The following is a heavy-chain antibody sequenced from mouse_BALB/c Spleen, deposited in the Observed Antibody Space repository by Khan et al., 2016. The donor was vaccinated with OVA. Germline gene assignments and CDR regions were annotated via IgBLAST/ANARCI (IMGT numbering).Heavy chain of an antibody. CDR2: IWGGGGT. CDR1: GFSLSRYN. Sequence: VKLMESGPGLVAPSQSLSITCTVSGFSLSRYNIHWVRQPPGKGLEWLGMIWGGGGTDYNSTLKSRLSISKDNSKSQAFLKMNSLQTDDSAMYYCARAYYRYDGYYAMDYWGQGTSVTVSS. CDR3: ARAYYRYDGYYAMDY. J-gene: IGHJ4*01. D-gene: IGHD2-14*01. V-gene: IGHV2-6-4*01.